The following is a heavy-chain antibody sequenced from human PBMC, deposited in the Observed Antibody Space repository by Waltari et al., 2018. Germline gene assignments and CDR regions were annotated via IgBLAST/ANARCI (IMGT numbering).Heavy chain of an antibody. CDR3: ARQWRGYYYYYYMDV. V-gene: IGHV4-34*01. D-gene: IGHD6-19*01. CDR2: INHSGST. Sequence: QVQLQQWGAGLLKPSETLSLTCAVYGGSFSGYYWSWIRQPPGKGLEWIGEINHSGSTNYTPALKSRVTISVDTSKNQFSLKLSSVTAADTAVYYCARQWRGYYYYYYMDVWGKGTTVTISS. J-gene: IGHJ6*03. CDR1: GGSFSGYY.